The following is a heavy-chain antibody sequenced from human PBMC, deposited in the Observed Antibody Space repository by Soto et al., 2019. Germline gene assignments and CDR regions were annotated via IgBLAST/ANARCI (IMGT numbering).Heavy chain of an antibody. J-gene: IGHJ6*02. CDR1: GYTLTGDY. D-gene: IGHD2-2*01. CDR3: EREDRDRETGLVPAAIDGMDV. V-gene: IGHV1-2*04. Sequence: VSVKGSCKGSGYTLTGDYMGWVRQAPGQGLEWMGWINPNSGGTNYAQKFQGWVTMTRDTSTSTAYMELSSLRSEDTAVYYCEREDRDRETGLVPAAIDGMDVWGQGTTVTVS. CDR2: INPNSGGT.